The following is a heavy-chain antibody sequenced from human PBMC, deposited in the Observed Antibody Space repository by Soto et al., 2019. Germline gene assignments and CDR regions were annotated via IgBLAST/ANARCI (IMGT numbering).Heavy chain of an antibody. CDR2: MNPNSGNT. CDR1: GYTFTSYD. Sequence: GASVKVSCKASGYTFTSYDINWARQATGQGPEWMGWMNPNSGNTGYAQKFQGRVTMTRSTSISTAYMELSSLRSDDTAVYYCARAPREWGFGYWGPGILVTVSS. V-gene: IGHV1-8*01. CDR3: ARAPREWGFGY. D-gene: IGHD3-3*01. J-gene: IGHJ4*02.